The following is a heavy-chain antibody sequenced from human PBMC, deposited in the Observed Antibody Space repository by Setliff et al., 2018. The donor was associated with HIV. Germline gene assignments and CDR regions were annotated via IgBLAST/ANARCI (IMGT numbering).Heavy chain of an antibody. Sequence: TSETLSLTCAVYGESFSDYSWTWIRQPPGKGLEWIGDVNHSGSANYNPSLKSRVTISVDTSKNQFSLKLSSMTAADTAVYFCARDRFGVPANDWGQGILVTVSS. CDR1: GESFSDYS. CDR3: ARDRFGVPAND. J-gene: IGHJ4*02. CDR2: VNHSGSA. V-gene: IGHV4-34*01. D-gene: IGHD3-3*01.